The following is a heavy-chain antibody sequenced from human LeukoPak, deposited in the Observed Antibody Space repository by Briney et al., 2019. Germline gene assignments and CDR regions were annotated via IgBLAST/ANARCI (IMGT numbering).Heavy chain of an antibody. J-gene: IGHJ4*02. Sequence: GSLRLSCAASGFTFSSYAMHWVRQAPGKGLEYVSAICSNGGSTYYANSVKGRFTISRDNSKNTLYLQMGSLRAEDMAVYYCARDHNPGSSAPGDYWGQGTLVTVSS. D-gene: IGHD2-2*01. CDR2: ICSNGGST. V-gene: IGHV3-64*01. CDR3: ARDHNPGSSAPGDY. CDR1: GFTFSSYA.